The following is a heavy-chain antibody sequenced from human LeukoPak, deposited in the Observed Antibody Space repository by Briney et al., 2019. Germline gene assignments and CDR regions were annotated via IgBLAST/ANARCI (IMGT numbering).Heavy chain of an antibody. CDR3: AREVPVAGYMDY. Sequence: GSLRLSCGPSGFTVSDYAMSWVRQAPGKGLEWVSSIGHTLGSTYYTESVKGRFTISRDNSKNTLYLQMNSLRAEDTAVYYCAREVPVAGYMDYWGQGTLVTVSS. CDR1: GFTVSDYA. V-gene: IGHV3-23*01. J-gene: IGHJ4*02. D-gene: IGHD6-19*01. CDR2: IGHTLGST.